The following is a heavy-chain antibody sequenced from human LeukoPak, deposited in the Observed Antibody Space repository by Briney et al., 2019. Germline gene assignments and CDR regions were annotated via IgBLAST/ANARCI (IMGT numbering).Heavy chain of an antibody. J-gene: IGHJ3*02. V-gene: IGHV3-66*02. Sequence: GGSLRLSCAASGFTVSSNYMSWVRQAPGKGLEWVSVIYSGGGTDYADSVKGRFTISRDNSKNTLYLQKNSLRAEDTAVYYCARAVGVTAIHNAFDIWWQGTMVTVSS. CDR2: IYSGGGT. CDR3: ARAVGVTAIHNAFDI. CDR1: GFTVSSNY. D-gene: IGHD2-21*02.